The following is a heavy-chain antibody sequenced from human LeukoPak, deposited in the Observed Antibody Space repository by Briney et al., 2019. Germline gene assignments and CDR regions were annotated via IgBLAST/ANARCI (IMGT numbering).Heavy chain of an antibody. CDR3: ARERATSFDY. CDR1: GYTFSSYA. V-gene: IGHV3-30*04. CDR2: ISYDGSNK. D-gene: IGHD5-12*01. J-gene: IGHJ4*02. Sequence: GGSLRLSCAASGYTFSSYAMHWVRQAPGKGLEWVAVISYDGSNKYYADSVKGRFTISRDNSKNTLYLQMNSLRAEDTAVYYCARERATSFDYWGQGTLVTVSS.